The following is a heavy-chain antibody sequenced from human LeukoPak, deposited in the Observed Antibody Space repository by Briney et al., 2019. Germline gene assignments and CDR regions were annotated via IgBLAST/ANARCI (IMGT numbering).Heavy chain of an antibody. Sequence: GASVKVSCKASGYTFTDYYMHWVRQAPGQGLEWMGWINPYSGATNYAQKFQGRDTMTRDTSISTAYMELSRLRSDDTAVYYCAREPLAGRFQVLFDFWGQGALVTVSS. CDR3: AREPLAGRFQVLFDF. D-gene: IGHD6-19*01. CDR1: GYTFTDYY. V-gene: IGHV1-2*02. J-gene: IGHJ4*02. CDR2: INPYSGAT.